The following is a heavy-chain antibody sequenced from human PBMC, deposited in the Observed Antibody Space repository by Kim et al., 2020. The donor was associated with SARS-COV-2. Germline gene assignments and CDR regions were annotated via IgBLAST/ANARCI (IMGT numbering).Heavy chain of an antibody. J-gene: IGHJ4*03. CDR1: GFTFSNSH. CDR2: IGSGGNT. V-gene: IGHV3-11*06. Sequence: GGSLRLSCAASGFTFSNSHLNWIRQTPGKGLEWVSYIGSGGNTDYADSGKGRFTMSRDNPKNSLYLQMNSLRPEDTAEYYWSSDINWALNNWAQGTPV. D-gene: IGHD1-1*01. CDR3: SSDINWALNN.